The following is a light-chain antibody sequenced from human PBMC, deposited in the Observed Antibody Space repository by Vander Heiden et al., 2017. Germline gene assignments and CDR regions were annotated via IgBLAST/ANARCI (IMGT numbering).Light chain of an antibody. CDR1: QSVSSY. CDR3: QQRET. Sequence: EIVLTQSPAPLSLSPGERATLSCRASQSVSSYLAWYQQKPGQAPRLLIYDASNRATGIPARFSGSGSGTDFTLTISSLEPEDFAVYYCQQRETFGPGTKVDIK. J-gene: IGKJ3*01. CDR2: DAS. V-gene: IGKV3-11*01.